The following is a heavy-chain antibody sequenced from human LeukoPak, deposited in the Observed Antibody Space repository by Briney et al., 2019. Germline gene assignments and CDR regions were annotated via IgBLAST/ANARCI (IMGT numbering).Heavy chain of an antibody. CDR2: ISYDGSNK. CDR1: GFTFSSYG. Sequence: PGGSLRLSCAASGFTFSSYGMHWVRQAPGKGLEWVAVISYDGSNKYYADSVKGRFTSSRDNSKNTLYLQMNSLRAEDTAVYYCAKDSNDILTGYYPSYSYFDYWGQGTLVTVSS. J-gene: IGHJ4*02. D-gene: IGHD3-9*01. CDR3: AKDSNDILTGYYPSYSYFDY. V-gene: IGHV3-30*18.